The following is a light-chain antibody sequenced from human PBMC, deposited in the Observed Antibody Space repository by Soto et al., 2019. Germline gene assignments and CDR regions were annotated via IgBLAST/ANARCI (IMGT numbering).Light chain of an antibody. CDR2: DVS. CDR1: SSDVGGYNY. Sequence: QSALTQPASVSGSPGQSITISCTGTSSDVGGYNYVSWYQQHPGKAPKLMIYDVSNRPSGVSNRFSGSKSGNTASLTISGLQAEDAADYYCRSYTSSSSWFGTGTKVTVL. J-gene: IGLJ1*01. V-gene: IGLV2-14*01. CDR3: RSYTSSSSW.